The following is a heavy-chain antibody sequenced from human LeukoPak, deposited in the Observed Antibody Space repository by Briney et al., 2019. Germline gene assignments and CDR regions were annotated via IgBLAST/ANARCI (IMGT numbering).Heavy chain of an antibody. V-gene: IGHV3-23*01. D-gene: IGHD1-26*01. Sequence: GGSLRLSCAASGFTFSSYAMSWVRQAPGKGLEWVSAISGSGGSTYYADSVKGRFTISRDNSKNTLYLQMNSLRAEDTAVYYCAHSGSYQYYYYYMDVWGKGTTVTVSS. J-gene: IGHJ6*03. CDR1: GFTFSSYA. CDR3: AHSGSYQYYYYYMDV. CDR2: ISGSGGST.